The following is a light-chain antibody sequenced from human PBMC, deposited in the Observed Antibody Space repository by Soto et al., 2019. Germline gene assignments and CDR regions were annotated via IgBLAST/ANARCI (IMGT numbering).Light chain of an antibody. V-gene: IGLV2-8*01. Sequence: QSVLTQPPSASGSPGQSVTISCTGTSRDIGGYDFVSWYQQYPGKAPQLIISEVNQRPSGVPDRFSGSKSGNTASLTISGLQSEDEADYYCLAYAGRTTLVFGTGTKVTGL. CDR1: SRDIGGYDF. CDR3: LAYAGRTTLV. CDR2: EVN. J-gene: IGLJ1*01.